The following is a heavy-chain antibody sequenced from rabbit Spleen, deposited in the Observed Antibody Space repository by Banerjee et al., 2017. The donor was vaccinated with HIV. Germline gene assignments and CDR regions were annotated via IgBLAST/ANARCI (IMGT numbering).Heavy chain of an antibody. D-gene: IGHD4-1*01. CDR1: GFSFSNTYY. V-gene: IGHV1S45*01. Sequence: QEQLVESGGGLVQPEGSLTLTCTASGFSFSNTYYMCWVRQAPGKGLEWIACIYTSDDTTYYASWAKGRFTISKTSSTTVTLQMTSLTAADTATYFCARGGWVLTRLNLWGQGTLVTVS. J-gene: IGHJ3*01. CDR3: ARGGWVLTRLNL. CDR2: IYTSDDTT.